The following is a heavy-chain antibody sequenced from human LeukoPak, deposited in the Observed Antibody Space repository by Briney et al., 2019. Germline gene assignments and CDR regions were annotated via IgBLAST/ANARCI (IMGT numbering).Heavy chain of an antibody. D-gene: IGHD2-2*01. CDR1: GFTFSSYS. CDR2: ISSSSSYI. V-gene: IGHV3-21*01. Sequence: PGGSLRLSCAASGFTFSSYSMNWVRQAPGKWLEWVSSISSSSSYIYYADSVKGRFTISRDNAKNSLYLQMNSLRAVDTAVYYFATEVYQMLPPDYWGQGTLVTVSS. CDR3: ATEVYQMLPPDY. J-gene: IGHJ4*02.